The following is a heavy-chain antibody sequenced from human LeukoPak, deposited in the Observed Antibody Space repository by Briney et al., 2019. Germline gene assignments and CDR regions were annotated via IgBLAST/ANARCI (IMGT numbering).Heavy chain of an antibody. CDR1: GGTFSSYA. CDR2: IIPIFGTA. D-gene: IGHD3-22*01. CDR3: ARDIGDSSGDYWYFDL. V-gene: IGHV1-69*13. J-gene: IGHJ2*01. Sequence: GASVKVSCKASGGTFSSYAISWVRQAPGQGLEWMGGIIPIFGTANYAQKFQGRVTITADESTSTAYMELSSLRSDDTAVYYCARDIGDSSGDYWYFDLWGRGTLVTVSS.